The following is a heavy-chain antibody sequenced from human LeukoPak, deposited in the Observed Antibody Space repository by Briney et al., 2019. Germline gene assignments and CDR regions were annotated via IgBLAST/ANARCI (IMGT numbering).Heavy chain of an antibody. CDR3: AREHMVRGVINR. J-gene: IGHJ4*02. Sequence: SETLSLACTVSGGSISNYYWSWIRQPAGKRLEWLGRIYSSGSTNYNPSLESRVTVSVDTSKNQFSLKLSSVTAADTAVYYCAREHMVRGVINRWGQGALVTVSS. CDR1: GGSISNYY. CDR2: IYSSGST. D-gene: IGHD3-10*01. V-gene: IGHV4-4*07.